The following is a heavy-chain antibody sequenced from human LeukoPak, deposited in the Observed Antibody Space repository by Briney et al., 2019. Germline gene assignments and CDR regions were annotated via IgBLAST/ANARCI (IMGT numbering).Heavy chain of an antibody. Sequence: SETLSLTCTVSGGSISSYYWSWIRQPSGKGLEWIGYIYYSGSTNYNPSLKSRVTISVDTSKNQFSLKLSSVIAADTPVYYCARRRGGYSILHYYYYMDVWGKGTTVTISS. D-gene: IGHD5-18*01. J-gene: IGHJ6*03. V-gene: IGHV4-59*12. CDR2: IYYSGST. CDR3: ARRRGGYSILHYYYYMDV. CDR1: GGSISSYY.